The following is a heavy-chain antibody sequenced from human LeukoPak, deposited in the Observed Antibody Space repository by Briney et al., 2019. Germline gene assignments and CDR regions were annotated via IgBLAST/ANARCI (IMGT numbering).Heavy chain of an antibody. CDR3: SRFYSSGWASGAFDI. V-gene: IGHV3-49*04. CDR1: GFTFSDYA. D-gene: IGHD3-22*01. J-gene: IGHJ3*02. Sequence: GGSLRLSCTTSGFTFSDYALSWVRQAPGKGLEWIGFIRNKANGGTTEYAASVKGRFTISRDDSKTIAHLQMSSLKTEDTAVYYCSRFYSSGWASGAFDIWGQGTTVTVSS. CDR2: IRNKANGGTT.